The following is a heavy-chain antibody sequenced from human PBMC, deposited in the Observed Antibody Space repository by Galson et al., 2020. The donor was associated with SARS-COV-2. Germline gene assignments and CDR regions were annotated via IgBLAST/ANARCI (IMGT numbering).Heavy chain of an antibody. Sequence: SETLSLTCTVSGGSISSGGYYWSWIRQHPGKGLEWIGYIYYSGSTYYNPSLKSRVTISVDTSKNQFSLKLSSVTAADTAVYYCARDALWWGSGRGRKVYGMDVWGQGTTVTVSS. D-gene: IGHD3-10*01. CDR2: IYYSGST. CDR3: ARDALWWGSGRGRKVYGMDV. J-gene: IGHJ6*02. CDR1: GGSISSGGYY. V-gene: IGHV4-31*03.